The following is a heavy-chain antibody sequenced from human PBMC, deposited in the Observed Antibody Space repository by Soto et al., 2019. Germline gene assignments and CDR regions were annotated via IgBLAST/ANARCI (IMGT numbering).Heavy chain of an antibody. J-gene: IGHJ3*02. CDR2: INWNGGST. Sequence: PGGSLRLSCAASGFTFDDYGMSWVRQAPGKGLEWVSGINWNGGSTGYADSVKGRFTISRDNAKNSLYLQMNSLRAEDTALYHWARYKRDLVVAATPGAFDIWGQGTMVTVSS. D-gene: IGHD2-15*01. V-gene: IGHV3-20*01. CDR1: GFTFDDYG. CDR3: ARYKRDLVVAATPGAFDI.